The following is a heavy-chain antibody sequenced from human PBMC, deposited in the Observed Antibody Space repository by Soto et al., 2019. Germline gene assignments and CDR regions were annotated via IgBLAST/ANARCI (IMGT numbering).Heavy chain of an antibody. V-gene: IGHV3-11*01. J-gene: IGHJ4*02. D-gene: IGHD2-8*01. CDR3: ASGTNGAFFVY. CDR1: GFTFSDYY. Sequence: QVQLVESGGGLVKPGGSLRLSCAASGFTFSDYYMSWIRQAPGKGLEWVSYISSRSSTIFYADSVKGRFTISRDNVENSLCLQMNSLRAEDTAVYYCASGTNGAFFVYWGQGILVTVSS. CDR2: ISSRSSTI.